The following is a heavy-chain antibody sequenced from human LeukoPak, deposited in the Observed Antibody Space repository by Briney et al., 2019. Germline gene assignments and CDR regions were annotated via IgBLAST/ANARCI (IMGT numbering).Heavy chain of an antibody. CDR2: ISGSGDST. D-gene: IGHD1-26*01. CDR3: AKMRGWELPRFDY. J-gene: IGHJ4*02. V-gene: IGHV3-23*01. Sequence: GGSLRLPCAASGFTFSSYAMSWVRQAPGKGLEWVSAISGSGDSTHYADSVKGRFTISRDNSKNTLYLHMNSLRAEDTALYYCAKMRGWELPRFDYWGQGTLVTVSS. CDR1: GFTFSSYA.